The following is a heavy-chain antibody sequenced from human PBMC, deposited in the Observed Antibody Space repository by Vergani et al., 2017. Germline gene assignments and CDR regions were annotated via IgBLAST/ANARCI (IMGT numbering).Heavy chain of an antibody. CDR3: VKPLLFGDFQYYFDH. D-gene: IGHD4-17*01. V-gene: IGHV3-30*02. CDR1: GFTFSNYG. Sequence: QLQLVQSGGGVVQPGGSLRLSCAVSGFTFSNYGMHWVRQAPGKGLEWVTFIRSDGSKKYFADSVKGRFTISRDNSKNTVYLQMNSLRTEDTAVYYCVKPLLFGDFQYYFDHWGQGTLVTVSS. J-gene: IGHJ4*02. CDR2: IRSDGSKK.